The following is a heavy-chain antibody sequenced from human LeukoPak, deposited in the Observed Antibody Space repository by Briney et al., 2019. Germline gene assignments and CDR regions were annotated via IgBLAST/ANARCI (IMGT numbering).Heavy chain of an antibody. CDR1: GFALSTRGGG. CDR2: INWDDDK. D-gene: IGHD6-13*01. CDR3: AHRLTGYNSNWYHGYFDY. V-gene: IGHV2-5*02. Sequence: ESGPTLLQPTPTLTLTCTFSGFALSTRGGGVGWIRQPPVKALEWLTLINWDDDKRYNPSLKSRLTVTKAVSKSQVVLTLTNMDPVDTATYYCAHRLTGYNSNWYHGYFDYWGQGTLVTVSS. J-gene: IGHJ4*02.